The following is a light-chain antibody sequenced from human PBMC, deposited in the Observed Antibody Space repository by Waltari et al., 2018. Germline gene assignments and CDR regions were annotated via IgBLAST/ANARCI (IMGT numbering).Light chain of an antibody. CDR1: STDVGSYNY. V-gene: IGLV2-14*03. J-gene: IGLJ2*01. Sequence: QSALTQPASVSGSPGQSISISCTGTSTDVGSYNYVSWYQQHPGSAPKLMIYDVSGRPSGVSDRFSGSKSGNTASLTISGLQAEDEADYYCASYTSGNTLIFGGGTRVTVL. CDR2: DVS. CDR3: ASYTSGNTLI.